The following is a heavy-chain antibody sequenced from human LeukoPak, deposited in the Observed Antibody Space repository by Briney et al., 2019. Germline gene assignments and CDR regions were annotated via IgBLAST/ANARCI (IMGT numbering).Heavy chain of an antibody. CDR2: ISGSGDSI. CDR3: AKDYSNYEPYFNWFDP. J-gene: IGHJ5*02. D-gene: IGHD4-11*01. Sequence: PGGSLRLSCAASGFTFSSYAMSWVRQAPGKGLEWISAISGSGDSIYYADSVKGRFTISRDNSQNTLYLQMFSLRADDTAVYYCAKDYSNYEPYFNWFDPWGQGTLVTVSS. V-gene: IGHV3-23*01. CDR1: GFTFSSYA.